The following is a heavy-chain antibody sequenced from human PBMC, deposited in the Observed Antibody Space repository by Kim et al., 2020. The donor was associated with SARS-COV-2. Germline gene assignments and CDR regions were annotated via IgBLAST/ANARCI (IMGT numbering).Heavy chain of an antibody. J-gene: IGHJ4*02. D-gene: IGHD3-16*01. CDR3: ARLWGGDRDY. V-gene: IGHV5-51*01. Sequence: GESLKISCKGSGYTFSTYWIGWVRQMPGKALEWMGIIYPLDSDTRYSPSFQGQVTISADKSITTAYLQWSSLKASDTAIYYCARLWGGDRDYWGQGTLVTVSS. CDR1: GYTFSTYW. CDR2: IYPLDSDT.